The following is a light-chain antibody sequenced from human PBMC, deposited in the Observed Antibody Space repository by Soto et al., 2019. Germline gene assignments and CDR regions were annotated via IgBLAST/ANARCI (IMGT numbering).Light chain of an antibody. CDR3: QQYYSTPQT. CDR2: WAS. CDR1: QSVLYSSNNKNY. Sequence: DIVMTQSPDSLAVSLGERATINCKSSQSVLYSSNNKNYLAWYQQKPGQPPKLLIYWASTRESGFPDRFSGSGSGTDFTLTISSLQAEDVEVYYCQQYYSTPQTFGQGTKLEIK. V-gene: IGKV4-1*01. J-gene: IGKJ1*01.